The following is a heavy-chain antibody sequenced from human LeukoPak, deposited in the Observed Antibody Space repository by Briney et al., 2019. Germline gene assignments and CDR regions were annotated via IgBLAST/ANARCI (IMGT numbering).Heavy chain of an antibody. D-gene: IGHD3-10*01. Sequence: GGSLRLSCAASGFSFSSYWMHWVRQAPGKGLECVSSISSSSSYIYYADSVKGRFTISRDNAKNSLYLQMNSLRAEDTAVYYCARQGPMVHGFDYWGQGTLVTVSS. J-gene: IGHJ4*02. CDR3: ARQGPMVHGFDY. CDR2: ISSSSSYI. CDR1: GFSFSSYW. V-gene: IGHV3-21*01.